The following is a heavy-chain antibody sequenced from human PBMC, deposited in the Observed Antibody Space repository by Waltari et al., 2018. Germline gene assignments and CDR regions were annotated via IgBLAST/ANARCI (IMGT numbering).Heavy chain of an antibody. J-gene: IGHJ4*02. Sequence: EVQLVESGGGLVQPGGSLRLPCAASGFTFSSYEIHWVRQAPGKGLEWVSYISSSGSTIYYADSVKGRFTISRDNAKNSLYLQMNSLRAEDTAVYYCATVVGATSNYWGQGTLVTVSS. D-gene: IGHD1-26*01. CDR1: GFTFSSYE. V-gene: IGHV3-48*03. CDR2: ISSSGSTI. CDR3: ATVVGATSNY.